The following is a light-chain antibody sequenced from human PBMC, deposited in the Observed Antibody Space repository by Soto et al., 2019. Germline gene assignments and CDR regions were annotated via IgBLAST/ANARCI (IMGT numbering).Light chain of an antibody. CDR1: QGISSY. J-gene: IGKJ1*01. Sequence: AIRMTQSPSSLSASTGDRVTITCRASQGISSYLAWYQQKPGTAPKLLIYAASTLQSGVPSRFSGSGSGTEFTLTISCLQSEDFATYDCQQFYSYPRTFGQGTKVDIK. CDR2: AAS. CDR3: QQFYSYPRT. V-gene: IGKV1-8*01.